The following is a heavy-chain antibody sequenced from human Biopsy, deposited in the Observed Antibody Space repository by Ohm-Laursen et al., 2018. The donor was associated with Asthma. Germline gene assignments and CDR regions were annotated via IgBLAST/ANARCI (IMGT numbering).Heavy chain of an antibody. D-gene: IGHD6-13*01. Sequence: SETLSLTCSLSSGSGGYMRSGNYYWGWIRQPPGKGLAWIGSIYYSGTTYYTPSLESRVTVSEDKSKNKFSLKLTSVTAADTAVYYCVRGSSSWHHGPFHYYYGLDVWGQGTTATVSS. J-gene: IGHJ6*02. CDR3: VRGSSSWHHGPFHYYYGLDV. CDR1: SGSGGYMRSGNYY. V-gene: IGHV4-39*01. CDR2: IYYSGTT.